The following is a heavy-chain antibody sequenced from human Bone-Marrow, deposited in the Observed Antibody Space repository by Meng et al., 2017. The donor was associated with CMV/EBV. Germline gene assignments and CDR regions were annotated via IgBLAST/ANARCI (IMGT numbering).Heavy chain of an antibody. CDR1: GGTFSSYA. CDR2: ISYDGSNK. CDR3: ARGPLLYNWNYSLLDY. J-gene: IGHJ4*02. D-gene: IGHD1-7*01. V-gene: IGHV3-30*04. Sequence: SCKASGGTFSSYAMHWVRQAPGKGLEWVAVISYDGSNKYYADSVKGRFTISRDNSKNTLYLQMNSLRAEDTAVYYCARGPLLYNWNYSLLDYWGQGTLVTVSS.